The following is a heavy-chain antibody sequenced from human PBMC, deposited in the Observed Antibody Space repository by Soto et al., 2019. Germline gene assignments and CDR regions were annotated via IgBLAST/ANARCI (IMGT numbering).Heavy chain of an antibody. J-gene: IGHJ4*02. V-gene: IGHV4-39*01. CDR2: IYYSGST. CDR1: GGSISSSSYY. Sequence: QLQLQESGPGLVKPSETLSLTCTVSGGSISSSSYYWGWIRQPPGKGLEWIGSIYYSGSTYYNPSLKSRVTISRDTSKNQFSLRLSSVTAADAAVYYCARPSGSYLYYFDYWGQGTLVTVSS. CDR3: ARPSGSYLYYFDY. D-gene: IGHD1-26*01.